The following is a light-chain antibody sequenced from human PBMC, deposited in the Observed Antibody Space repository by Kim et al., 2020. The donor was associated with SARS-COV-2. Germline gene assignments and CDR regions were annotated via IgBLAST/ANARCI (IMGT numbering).Light chain of an antibody. Sequence: GQSITISCTGISSDVGGYNYVSWYQQHPGKPPKLMIYAVTNRPSGVSNRFSGSKSASTASLTISSLQPEDEADYYCSSYTSSDTVVFGGGTQLTVL. CDR1: SSDVGGYNY. J-gene: IGLJ2*01. CDR2: AVT. CDR3: SSYTSSDTVV. V-gene: IGLV2-14*03.